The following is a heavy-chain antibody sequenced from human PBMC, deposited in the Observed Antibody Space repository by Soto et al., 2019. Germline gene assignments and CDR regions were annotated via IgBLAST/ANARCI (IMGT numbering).Heavy chain of an antibody. V-gene: IGHV3-15*01. CDR2: IKSRTDGGTT. CDR3: TTDPHSNRTKP. Sequence: GGSLRLSCAASGFSFSDAWMTWVRQAPGAGLEWVGRIKSRTDGGTTDYAAPVKGRFTISRDASKTTLYLQMNSLKTEYTAVYYCTTDPHSNRTKPWGQGTLVTVSS. J-gene: IGHJ1*01. CDR1: GFSFSDAW.